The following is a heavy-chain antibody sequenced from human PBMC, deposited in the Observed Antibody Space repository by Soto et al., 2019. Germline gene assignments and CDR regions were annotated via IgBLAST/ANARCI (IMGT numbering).Heavy chain of an antibody. CDR2: INAGNGNT. CDR1: GYTFTSYA. D-gene: IGHD6-13*01. CDR3: ARDGRSSWYGVSDY. V-gene: IGHV1-3*01. Sequence: GASVKVSCKASGYTFTSYAMHWVRQAPGQRLEWMGWINAGNGNTKYSQKFQGRVTITRDTSASTAYMELSSLRSEDTAVYYCARDGRSSWYGVSDYWGQGTLVTVSS. J-gene: IGHJ4*02.